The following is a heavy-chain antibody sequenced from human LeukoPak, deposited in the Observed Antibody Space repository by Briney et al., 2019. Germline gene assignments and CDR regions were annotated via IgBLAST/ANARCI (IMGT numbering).Heavy chain of an antibody. D-gene: IGHD3-22*01. CDR2: INHSGST. V-gene: IGHV4-34*01. Sequence: SETLSLTCAVHGGSFSGYYWSWIRQPPGKGLEWIGEINHSGSTNYNPSLRSRVTISVDTSKNQFSLKLSSVTAADTAVYYCARARYDSSGYYMFPPFDYWGQGTLVTVSS. CDR1: GGSFSGYY. CDR3: ARARYDSSGYYMFPPFDY. J-gene: IGHJ4*02.